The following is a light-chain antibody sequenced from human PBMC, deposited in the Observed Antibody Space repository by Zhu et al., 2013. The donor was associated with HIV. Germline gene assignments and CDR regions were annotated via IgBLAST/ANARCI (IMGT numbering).Light chain of an antibody. J-gene: IGLJ2*01. Sequence: QSALTQPASVSGSPGQSITISCTGTSSDVGGYNFVSWYQQDPGKAPKLIIYEVSNRPSGVSNRFSGSKSGNTASLTISGLEPDDEADYFCASYTSSDTLVFGGGTKLTVL. V-gene: IGLV2-14*01. CDR2: EVS. CDR1: SSDVGGYNF. CDR3: ASYTSSDTLV.